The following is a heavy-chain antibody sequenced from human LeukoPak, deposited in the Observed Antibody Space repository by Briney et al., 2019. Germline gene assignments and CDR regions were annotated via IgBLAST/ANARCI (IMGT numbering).Heavy chain of an antibody. CDR3: ARESLLWFGESSGAFDI. J-gene: IGHJ3*02. D-gene: IGHD3-10*01. CDR2: VYYSGST. Sequence: SESLSLTSTVPGGSISIYSWSSIRQPPREGLGCIGYVYYSGSTDYNPSINSRVTISVDTSKNQFSLKLSSVTAADTAVYYCARESLLWFGESSGAFDIWGQGTMVTVSS. CDR1: GGSISIYS. V-gene: IGHV4-59*01.